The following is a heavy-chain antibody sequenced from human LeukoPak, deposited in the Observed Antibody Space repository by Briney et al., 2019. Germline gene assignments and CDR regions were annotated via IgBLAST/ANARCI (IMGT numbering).Heavy chain of an antibody. V-gene: IGHV1-2*06. CDR1: GYTFTGYY. CDR3: ARDSGGYCSRSSCYSVAFGI. Sequence: ASVKVSCKASGYTFTGYYMHWVRQAPGQGLEWMGRINPNSGGTNYAQKFQGRVTMTRDTSISTAYMEVSRLTSDDTAVYYCARDSGGYCSRSSCYSVAFGIWGQGTMVTVSS. J-gene: IGHJ3*02. D-gene: IGHD2-2*01. CDR2: INPNSGGT.